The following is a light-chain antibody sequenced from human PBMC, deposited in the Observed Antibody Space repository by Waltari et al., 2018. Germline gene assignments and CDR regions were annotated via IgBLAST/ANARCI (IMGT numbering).Light chain of an antibody. CDR2: WAS. CDR1: QSVLYSSNNQYY. CDR3: QQSYVTPRT. J-gene: IGKJ2*01. Sequence: DIVMTQSPDSLAVSLGERATINCKSSQSVLYSSNNQYYLAWYQQKPGQPPKLLIYWASTRESGVPDRFSGSGSGTDFTLTISSLQPEDFATYYCQQSYVTPRTFGQGTKLDIK. V-gene: IGKV4-1*01.